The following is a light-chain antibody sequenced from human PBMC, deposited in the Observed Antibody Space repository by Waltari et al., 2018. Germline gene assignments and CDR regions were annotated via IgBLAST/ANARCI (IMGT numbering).Light chain of an antibody. Sequence: QSALTQPASVSGSPGQSITISCTGTSSDVGTYNLFSWYQRHPGKAPKLMIYEVTKRPSGVSNRFSGSKSGNTASLTISGLQAEDAADFYCCSYAEISTPYVFGTGTKVTVL. V-gene: IGLV2-23*02. CDR3: CSYAEISTPYV. J-gene: IGLJ1*01. CDR1: SSDVGTYNL. CDR2: EVT.